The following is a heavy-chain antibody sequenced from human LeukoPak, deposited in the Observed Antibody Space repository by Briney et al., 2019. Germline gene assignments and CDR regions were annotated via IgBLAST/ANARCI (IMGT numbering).Heavy chain of an antibody. CDR2: INHSGST. V-gene: IGHV4-34*01. Sequence: GSLRLSCAASGFTFSDYEMNWVRQAPGKGLEWIGEINHSGSTNYNPSLKSRVTISVDTSKNQFSLKLSSVTAADTAVYYCARRKARYYGSGRLEGFDPWGQGTLVTVSS. CDR1: GFTFSDYE. D-gene: IGHD3-10*01. CDR3: ARRKARYYGSGRLEGFDP. J-gene: IGHJ5*02.